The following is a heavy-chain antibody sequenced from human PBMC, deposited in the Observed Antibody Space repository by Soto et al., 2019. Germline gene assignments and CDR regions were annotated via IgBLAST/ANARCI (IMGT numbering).Heavy chain of an antibody. D-gene: IGHD2-2*01. CDR1: GFTFSSYA. J-gene: IGHJ4*02. CDR2: ISGSGGST. CDR3: AKDDLAGGTTWASCYDY. Sequence: GGSLRLSCAASGFTFSSYAMSWVRQAPGKGLEWVSAISGSGGSTYYAYSVKGRFTISRDNSKNTLYLQMNSLRADDTAVYYCAKDDLAGGTTWASCYDYWGQGTLVTVSS. V-gene: IGHV3-23*01.